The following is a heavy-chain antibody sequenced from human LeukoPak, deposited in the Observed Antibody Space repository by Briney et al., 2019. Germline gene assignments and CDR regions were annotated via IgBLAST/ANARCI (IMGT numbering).Heavy chain of an antibody. Sequence: GESLQISCKGSGYTFNKYSIAWVRQLPGKGLEWMGMIDPNDSDTRYNPSFEGQVTMSADTSINTAYLQWSSLTASDTAIYYCAVHHTVFGVIIPIHFDSWGPGTPVTVSS. CDR2: IDPNDSDT. D-gene: IGHD3-3*01. CDR3: AVHHTVFGVIIPIHFDS. V-gene: IGHV5-51*01. CDR1: GYTFNKYS. J-gene: IGHJ4*02.